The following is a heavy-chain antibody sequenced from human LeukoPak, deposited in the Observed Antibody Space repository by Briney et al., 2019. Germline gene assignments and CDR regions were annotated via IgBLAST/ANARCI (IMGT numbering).Heavy chain of an antibody. V-gene: IGHV3-23*01. D-gene: IGHD6-19*01. Sequence: PGGSLRLSCAASGFTFSDYYMSWIRQAPGKGLEWVSAISGSGGSTYYADSVKGRFTISRDNSKNTLYLQMNSLRAEDTAVYYCATDLSSGWYFDYWGQGTLVTVSS. CDR2: ISGSGGST. CDR1: GFTFSDYY. J-gene: IGHJ4*02. CDR3: ATDLSSGWYFDY.